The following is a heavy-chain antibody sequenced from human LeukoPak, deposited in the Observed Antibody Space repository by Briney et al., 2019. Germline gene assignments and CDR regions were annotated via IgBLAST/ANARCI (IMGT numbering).Heavy chain of an antibody. CDR1: GFTFSRYG. V-gene: IGHV3-33*01. D-gene: IGHD3-3*02. J-gene: IGHJ4*02. CDR2: IWYDGSNK. CDR3: ARDLRPGAELAAPPDY. Sequence: QPGGSLRLSCAASGFTFSRYGMHWVRQAPGKGLEWVAVIWYDGSNKYYADSVKGRFTISRDNSKNTLYLQMNSLRAEDTAVYYCARDLRPGAELAAPPDYWGQGTLVTVSS.